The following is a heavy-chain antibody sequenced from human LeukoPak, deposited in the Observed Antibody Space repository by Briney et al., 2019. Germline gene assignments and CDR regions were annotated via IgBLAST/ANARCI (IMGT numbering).Heavy chain of an antibody. CDR1: GFTFSSYR. V-gene: IGHV3-7*03. CDR3: ASVGNGVYGTYYFDY. D-gene: IGHD5/OR15-5a*01. Sequence: GGSLRLSCAASGFTFSSYRMSWVRQAPGKGLEWVANIKQDGSEKYYVDSVKGRFTISRDNAKNSLYPQMNSLRAEDTAVYYCASVGNGVYGTYYFDYWGQGTLVTVSS. CDR2: IKQDGSEK. J-gene: IGHJ4*02.